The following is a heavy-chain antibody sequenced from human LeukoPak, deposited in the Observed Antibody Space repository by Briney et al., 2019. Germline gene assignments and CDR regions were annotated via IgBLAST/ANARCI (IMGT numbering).Heavy chain of an antibody. J-gene: IGHJ4*02. CDR3: ATQRRIFGVVIIPPHFDY. CDR2: IYYSGST. D-gene: IGHD3-3*01. Sequence: SETLSLTCTVSGGSLSNSTYYWGRIRQPPGKGLEWIGSIYYSGSTYYNPSLKSRVTISVDTSKNQFSLKLGSVTAADTAVYYCATQRRIFGVVIIPPHFDYWGQGTLVTVSS. CDR1: GGSLSNSTYY. V-gene: IGHV4-39*01.